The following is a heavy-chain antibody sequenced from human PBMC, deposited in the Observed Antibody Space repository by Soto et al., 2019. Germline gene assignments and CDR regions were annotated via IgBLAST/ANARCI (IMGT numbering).Heavy chain of an antibody. J-gene: IGHJ3*02. V-gene: IGHV3-66*01. D-gene: IGHD5-12*01. Sequence: GSLRLSCAASGFTVSSNYMSWVRQAPGKGLEWVSVIYSGGSTYYADSVKGRFTISRDNSKNTLYLQMNSLRAEDTAVYYCARDKGYSGYEGAFDIWGQGTMVTVSS. CDR2: IYSGGST. CDR3: ARDKGYSGYEGAFDI. CDR1: GFTVSSNY.